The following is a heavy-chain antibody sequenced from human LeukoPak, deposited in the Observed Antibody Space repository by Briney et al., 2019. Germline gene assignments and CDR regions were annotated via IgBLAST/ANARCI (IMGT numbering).Heavy chain of an antibody. Sequence: PGGSLRLSCAASGFTFSSYSMTWVRQTPGKGLEWVSSISSTSTYIYYTDSVKGRFTISRDNAKNSLYLQMNSLRAEDTAVCYCAREPTGIILWGQGTLVTVSS. CDR3: AREPTGIIL. J-gene: IGHJ4*02. V-gene: IGHV3-21*01. CDR2: ISSTSTYI. CDR1: GFTFSSYS. D-gene: IGHD5-18*01.